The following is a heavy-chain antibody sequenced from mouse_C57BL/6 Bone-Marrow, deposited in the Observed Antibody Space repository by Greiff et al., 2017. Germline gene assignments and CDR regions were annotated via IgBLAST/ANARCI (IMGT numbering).Heavy chain of an antibody. Sequence: EVQLVESGPGLVKPSQSLSLTCSVTGYSITSGYYWNWIRQFPGNKLEWMGYISYDGSNNYNPSLKNRISITRDTSKNQFFLKLNSVTTEDTATYCCAREYYGSSQGYYFDYWGQGTTLTVSS. CDR2: ISYDGSN. V-gene: IGHV3-6*01. J-gene: IGHJ2*01. CDR1: GYSITSGYY. CDR3: AREYYGSSQGYYFDY. D-gene: IGHD1-1*01.